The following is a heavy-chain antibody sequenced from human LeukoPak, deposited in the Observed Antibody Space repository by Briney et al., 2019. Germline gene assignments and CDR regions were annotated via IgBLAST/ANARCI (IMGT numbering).Heavy chain of an antibody. J-gene: IGHJ6*02. CDR3: ARVEESPPYGMDV. V-gene: IGHV3-30-3*01. CDR1: GFTFSSYA. CDR2: ISYDGSNK. D-gene: IGHD3-16*01. Sequence: GGSLRLSCAASGFTFSSYAMHWVRQAPGKGLEWVAVISYDGSNKYYADSVKGRFTISRDNSKNTLYLQMSSLRAEDTAVYYCARVEESPPYGMDVWGQGTTVTVSS.